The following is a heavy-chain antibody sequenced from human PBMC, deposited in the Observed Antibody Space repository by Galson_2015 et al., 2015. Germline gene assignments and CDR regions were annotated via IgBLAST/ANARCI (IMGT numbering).Heavy chain of an antibody. V-gene: IGHV1-2*06. Sequence: SVKVSCKASGFTFTDYYIHWVRQAPGQGLEWMGRINPKSGGRDYAQKFQGRVTMTRDTSITAAYMELSSLKSDDTAVYYCARALPTLSYDFWSGYYYFYMDVWGKGTTVTVSS. CDR3: ARALPTLSYDFWSGYYYFYMDV. CDR2: INPKSGGR. CDR1: GFTFTDYY. D-gene: IGHD3-3*01. J-gene: IGHJ6*03.